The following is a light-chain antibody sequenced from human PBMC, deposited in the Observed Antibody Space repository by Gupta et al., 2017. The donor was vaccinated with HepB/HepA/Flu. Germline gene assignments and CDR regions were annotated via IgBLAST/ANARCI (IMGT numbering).Light chain of an antibody. CDR3: QQGERTLLT. CDR2: AAS. J-gene: IGKJ4*01. Sequence: LQITQSPSSLSASLGDRLPISRRPSQSIRSYVKWYQQKPRKATKLLIDAASSLQSGVPSRLSGSGSGTECTLTSSRMQPEDCATDNFQQGERTLLTCGGGTKVEIK. V-gene: IGKV1-39*01. CDR1: QSIRSY.